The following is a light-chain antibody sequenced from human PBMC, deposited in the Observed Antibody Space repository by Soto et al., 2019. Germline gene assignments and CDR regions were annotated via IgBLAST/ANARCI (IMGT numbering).Light chain of an antibody. CDR2: GSS. J-gene: IGKJ2*01. CDR1: QSVSNNY. Sequence: EVVFTQSPGTLSLSPGERATLSCRASQSVSNNYLAWYQQKPGQSPKLLIFGSSYRATGIPDRVSGSGSGTDFTLTISSLEPEDFAVYYCQQDGSSPPYTFGQGTKLEIK. CDR3: QQDGSSPPYT. V-gene: IGKV3-20*01.